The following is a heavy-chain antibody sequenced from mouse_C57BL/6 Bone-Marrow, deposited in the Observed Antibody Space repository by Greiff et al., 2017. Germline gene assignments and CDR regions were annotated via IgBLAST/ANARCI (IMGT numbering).Heavy chain of an antibody. D-gene: IGHD1-1*01. CDR1: GYTFTEYT. V-gene: IGHV1-62-2*01. Sequence: VQLQQSGAELVKPGASVKLSCKASGYTFTEYTIHWVKQRSGQGLEWIGWFYPGSGSIKYNEKFKDKATLTADKSSSTVYMQLSRLTSEDSAVXFCERHEDHYYYGSSGFAYWGQGTLVTVSA. CDR2: FYPGSGSI. J-gene: IGHJ3*01. CDR3: ERHEDHYYYGSSGFAY.